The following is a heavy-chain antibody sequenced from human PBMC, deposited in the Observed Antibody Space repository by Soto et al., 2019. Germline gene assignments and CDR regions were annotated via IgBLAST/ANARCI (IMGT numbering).Heavy chain of an antibody. CDR1: GDSISSYF. D-gene: IGHD6-19*01. Sequence: SETLSLTCTISGDSISSYFWSWIRQPAGKGLEWFGRMYVTGTTSYNPSLKSRVTMSVDTSKNRFSLRLSSVTAADTAVYYCARDGEYSSGWFIFDHWGQGALVTVS. CDR3: ARDGEYSSGWFIFDH. J-gene: IGHJ4*02. V-gene: IGHV4-4*07. CDR2: MYVTGTT.